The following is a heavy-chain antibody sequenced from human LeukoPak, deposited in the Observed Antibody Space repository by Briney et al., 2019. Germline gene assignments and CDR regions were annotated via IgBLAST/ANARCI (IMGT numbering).Heavy chain of an antibody. D-gene: IGHD5-18*01. CDR3: VSPRGFSYGYFDY. V-gene: IGHV4-59*05. J-gene: IGHJ4*02. Sequence: KPSETLSLTCTVSGGSITNYYWSWIRQPPGMGLEWIGSIYYSKNTYYNPSLKSQVTISADTSKNQFSLTLGSVSATDTAVYYCVSPRGFSYGYFDYWGQGTLVTVSS. CDR1: GGSITNYY. CDR2: IYYSKNT.